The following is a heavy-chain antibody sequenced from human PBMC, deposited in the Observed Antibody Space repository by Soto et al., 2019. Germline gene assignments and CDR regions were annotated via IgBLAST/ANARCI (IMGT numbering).Heavy chain of an antibody. CDR2: IIPIFGTA. CDR1: GGTFSSYA. J-gene: IGHJ4*02. CDR3: ARVRKYDGRESFDY. V-gene: IGHV1-69*13. Sequence: GASVKVSCKASGGTFSSYAISWVRQAPGQGLEWMGGIIPIFGTANYAQKFQGRVTITADESTSTAYMELSSLRSEDTAVYYCARVRKYDGRESFDYWGQGTLVTVSS. D-gene: IGHD3-10*01.